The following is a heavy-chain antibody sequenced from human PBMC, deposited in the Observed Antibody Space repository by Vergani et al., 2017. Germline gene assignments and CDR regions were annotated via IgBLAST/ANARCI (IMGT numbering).Heavy chain of an antibody. J-gene: IGHJ4*02. D-gene: IGHD3-22*01. CDR3: ARRITMIVVAMGGYYFDY. CDR1: GGSFSGYY. Sequence: QVQLQQWGAGLLKPSETLSLTCAVYGGSFSGYYWSWIRQPPGKGLEWIGEINHSGSTNYNPSLKSRVTISVGTSKNQFSLKLSSVTVADTAVYYCARRITMIVVAMGGYYFDYWGQGTLVTVSS. V-gene: IGHV4-34*01. CDR2: INHSGST.